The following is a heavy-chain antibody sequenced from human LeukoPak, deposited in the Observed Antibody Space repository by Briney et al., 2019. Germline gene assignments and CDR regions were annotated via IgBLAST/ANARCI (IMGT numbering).Heavy chain of an antibody. CDR1: GFTFSSYA. CDR3: ARHSSGSDY. D-gene: IGHD6-19*01. Sequence: GGSLRLSCAASGFTFSSYAMHWVRQAPGKGLEWVAVISYDGSNKYYADSVKGRFTISRDNSKNTLYRQMNSLRAEDTAVYYCARHSSGSDYWGQGTLVTVSS. V-gene: IGHV3-30*04. CDR2: ISYDGSNK. J-gene: IGHJ4*02.